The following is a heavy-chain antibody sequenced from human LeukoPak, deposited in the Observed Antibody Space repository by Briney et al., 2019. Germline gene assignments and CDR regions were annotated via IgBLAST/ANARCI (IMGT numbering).Heavy chain of an antibody. D-gene: IGHD6-19*01. CDR3: ARLSSGWPFDY. CDR1: GGSISSYY. CDR2: IYYSGST. J-gene: IGHJ4*02. V-gene: IGHV4-59*12. Sequence: SETLSLTCTVSGGSISSYYWSWIRQPPGKGLEWIGYIYYSGSTNYNPSLKSRVTMSVDTSKNQFSLKLSSVTAADTAVYYCARLSSGWPFDYWGQGTLVTVSS.